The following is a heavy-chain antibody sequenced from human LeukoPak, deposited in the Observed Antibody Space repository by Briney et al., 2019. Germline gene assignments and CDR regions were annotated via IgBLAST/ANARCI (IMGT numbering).Heavy chain of an antibody. CDR3: AREGNSDCSSTSCYTNFQH. CDR1: GGTFSSYA. J-gene: IGHJ1*01. CDR2: IIPIFGTA. D-gene: IGHD2-2*02. Sequence: EASVKVSCKASGGTFSSYAISWVRQAPGQGLEWMGGIIPIFGTANYAQKFQGRVTTTADKSTSTAYMELSSLRSEDTAVYYCAREGNSDCSSTSCYTNFQHWGQGTLVTVSS. V-gene: IGHV1-69*06.